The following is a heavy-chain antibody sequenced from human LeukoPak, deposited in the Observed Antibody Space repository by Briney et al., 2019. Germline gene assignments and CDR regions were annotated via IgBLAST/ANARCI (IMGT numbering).Heavy chain of an antibody. Sequence: SETLSLTCAVYGGSFSGYYWSWIRQPPGKGLEWMGEINHSGSTNYNASLKSRVTISVDTSKNQFSLKLSSVTAADTAVYYCARPYGSGSYYNAVVSLDYWGQGTLVTVSS. J-gene: IGHJ4*02. CDR3: ARPYGSGSYYNAVVSLDY. CDR2: INHSGST. V-gene: IGHV4-34*01. CDR1: GGSFSGYY. D-gene: IGHD3-10*01.